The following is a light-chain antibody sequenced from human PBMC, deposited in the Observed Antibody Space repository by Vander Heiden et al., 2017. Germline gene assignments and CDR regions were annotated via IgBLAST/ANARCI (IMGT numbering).Light chain of an antibody. CDR3: CSYAGSSTHVV. CDR2: EVS. J-gene: IGLJ2*01. Sequence: QSALTQPASVSVSPGQSITISCTGTSSDVGSYNLVSWYQQHPGKAPKLMIYEVSKRPSGVSNRFSGSKSGNTASLTISGLQAEDEADYYCCSYAGSSTHVVFGGGTKLTVL. V-gene: IGLV2-23*02. CDR1: SSDVGSYNL.